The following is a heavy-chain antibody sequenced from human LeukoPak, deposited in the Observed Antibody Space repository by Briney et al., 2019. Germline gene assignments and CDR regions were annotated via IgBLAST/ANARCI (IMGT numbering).Heavy chain of an antibody. V-gene: IGHV4-34*01. CDR2: INHSGST. CDR1: GGSFSGYY. CDR3: ARGRYDFWSGYRPFDY. J-gene: IGHJ4*02. D-gene: IGHD3-3*01. Sequence: SETLSLTCAVYGGSFSGYYWSWIRQPPGKGLERIGEINHSGSTNYNPSLKSRVTISVDTSKNQFSLKLSSVTAADTAVYYCARGRYDFWSGYRPFDYWGQGTLVTVSS.